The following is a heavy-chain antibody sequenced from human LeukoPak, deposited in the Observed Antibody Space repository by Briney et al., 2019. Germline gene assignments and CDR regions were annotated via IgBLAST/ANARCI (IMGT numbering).Heavy chain of an antibody. J-gene: IGHJ4*02. CDR2: IYYSGST. D-gene: IGHD1-1*01. V-gene: IGHV4-59*01. CDR1: GGSISSYY. Sequence: PSETLSLTCTVSGGSISSYYWSWIRQPPGKGLEWIGYIYYSGSTNYNPSLKSRVTISVDTSKNQFSLKLSSVTAADTAVYYCAKERGGTYFDYWGQGTLVTVSS. CDR3: AKERGGTYFDY.